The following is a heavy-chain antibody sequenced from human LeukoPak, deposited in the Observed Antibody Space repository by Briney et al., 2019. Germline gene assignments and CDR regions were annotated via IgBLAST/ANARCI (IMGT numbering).Heavy chain of an antibody. CDR2: IYQDGNT. V-gene: IGHV3-53*01. D-gene: IGHD2-21*02. Sequence: PGGSLRLSCAVSGFTVSTNHMSWVRQAPGKGLEWVSVIYQDGNTYYTDSVKGRFTISRDNSKNTLFLQMNSLRAEDTAMYYCARDREAVTAKAQMDVWGKGTTVTVSS. J-gene: IGHJ6*04. CDR1: GFTVSTNH. CDR3: ARDREAVTAKAQMDV.